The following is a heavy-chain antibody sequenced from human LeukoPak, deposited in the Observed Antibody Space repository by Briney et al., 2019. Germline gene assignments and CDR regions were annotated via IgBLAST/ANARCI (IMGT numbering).Heavy chain of an antibody. Sequence: TSETVILPCTVSGGSISSYYWTWIPHTPGKGRECFGYVYYTGNTNSNPSLRSRVTISLDSSKNQFSLRQSSVTAADTAVYYCARREAAGVFYFDYWGRGTVVSVSS. CDR2: VYYTGNT. CDR3: ARREAAGVFYFDY. CDR1: GGSISSYY. V-gene: IGHV4-59*01. D-gene: IGHD6-13*01. J-gene: IGHJ4*02.